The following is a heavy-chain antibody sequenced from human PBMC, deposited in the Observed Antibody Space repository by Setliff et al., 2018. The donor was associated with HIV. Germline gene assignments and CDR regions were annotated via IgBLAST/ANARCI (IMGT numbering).Heavy chain of an antibody. Sequence: ASVKVSCKASGYTFTTYGISWVRQAPGQGLEWMGWISVYNGNTHYGRKFQGRVIVTAETSTSTAYMELTSLRSDDTAVYYCASEGITMVRGAIIRSAFDIWGQGTMVTVSS. D-gene: IGHD3-10*01. V-gene: IGHV1-18*01. CDR3: ASEGITMVRGAIIRSAFDI. CDR1: GYTFTTYG. J-gene: IGHJ3*02. CDR2: ISVYNGNT.